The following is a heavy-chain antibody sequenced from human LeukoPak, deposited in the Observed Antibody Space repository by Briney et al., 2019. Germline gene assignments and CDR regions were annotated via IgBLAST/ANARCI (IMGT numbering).Heavy chain of an antibody. J-gene: IGHJ3*02. V-gene: IGHV1-69*06. CDR2: SIPIFGTT. CDR3: ARDKSQYYWGERRNDAFDI. Sequence: ASVKVSCKVSGYTLTELSMHWVRQAPGQGLEWMGGSIPIFGTTNYAQKFQGRVTITADKSASTAYMELSSLRSEDTAVYYCARDKSQYYWGERRNDAFDIWGQGTMVTVSS. D-gene: IGHD7-27*01. CDR1: GYTLTELS.